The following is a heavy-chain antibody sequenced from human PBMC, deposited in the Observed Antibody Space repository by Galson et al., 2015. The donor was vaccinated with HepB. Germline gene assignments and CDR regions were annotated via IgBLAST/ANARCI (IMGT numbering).Heavy chain of an antibody. Sequence: SLRLSCAASGFTFSKPSMNWVRQAPGKGPEWLSYFRRTTTTTYYAHSVKGRFTVSRDTVKNSLYRQMNSRRNEDTAVYYCARDQGTVTTPYYFDQWGQGTLVTVSS. CDR1: GFTFSKPS. V-gene: IGHV3-48*02. CDR2: FRRTTTTT. CDR3: ARDQGTVTTPYYFDQ. J-gene: IGHJ4*02. D-gene: IGHD4-17*01.